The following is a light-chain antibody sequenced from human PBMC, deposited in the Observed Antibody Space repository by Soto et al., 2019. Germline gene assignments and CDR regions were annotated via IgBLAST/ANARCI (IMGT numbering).Light chain of an antibody. CDR2: KAS. CDR1: QTISNW. V-gene: IGKV1-5*03. J-gene: IGKJ2*01. CDR3: QQYNSRYT. Sequence: DLQMTQSPSTLSASVGDRVTITCRASQTISNWLAWYQQKPGKAPKLLIYKASSLESGVPSRFSGSGSGTEFTLTISSLQPDDFATYYCQQYNSRYTFGQGTKLEIK.